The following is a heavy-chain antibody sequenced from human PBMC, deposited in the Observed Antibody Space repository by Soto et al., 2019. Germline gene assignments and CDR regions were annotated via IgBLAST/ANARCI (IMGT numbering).Heavy chain of an antibody. V-gene: IGHV3-53*01. CDR3: ATWHEREHAYDV. CDR1: GFTISGKKY. J-gene: IGHJ3*01. D-gene: IGHD1-1*01. Sequence: ESGGGLIQPGESLRLSCAAFGFTISGKKYVAWVRQAPGKGLEWVSALYDIDGSFYADSAKGRFTTSSDSSKTTVYLQMNDLRPDDTAVYYCATWHEREHAYDVWGLGTTVTVSS. CDR2: LYDIDGS.